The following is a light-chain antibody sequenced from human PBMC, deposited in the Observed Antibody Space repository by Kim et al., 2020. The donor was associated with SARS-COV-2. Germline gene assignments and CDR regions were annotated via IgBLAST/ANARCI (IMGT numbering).Light chain of an antibody. Sequence: AATGERVTITCRASQNFSSYLNWYQQKPGKAPKLLIYAASSLQSGVPSRFSGSGSGTDFTLTISSLQPEDFATYYCQQSYSTPLTFGGGTKVDIK. V-gene: IGKV1-39*01. CDR3: QQSYSTPLT. CDR2: AAS. J-gene: IGKJ4*01. CDR1: QNFSSY.